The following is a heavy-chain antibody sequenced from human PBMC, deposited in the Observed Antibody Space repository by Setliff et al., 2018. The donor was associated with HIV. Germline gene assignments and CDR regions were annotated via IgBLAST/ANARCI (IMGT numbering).Heavy chain of an antibody. D-gene: IGHD2-21*02. V-gene: IGHV5-51*01. J-gene: IGHJ4*02. CDR3: ARHVLVTRDVRYFDY. Sequence: PGESLKISCKGSGYYFTSYWIGWVRQMPGKGLEWMGIIYPGDSDTRISPSFQGQVTISADKSINTAYLQWGSLKASDTAMYYCARHVLVTRDVRYFDYWGQGTLVTVSS. CDR2: IYPGDSDT. CDR1: GYYFTSYW.